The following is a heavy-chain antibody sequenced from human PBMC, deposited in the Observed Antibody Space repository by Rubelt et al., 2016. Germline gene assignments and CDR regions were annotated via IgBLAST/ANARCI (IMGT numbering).Heavy chain of an antibody. CDR1: GCSFTNHW. J-gene: IGHJ4*02. CDR2: IDPSDSYT. Sequence: EVQLVQSGAEVKKPGESLKISCKGSGCSFTNHWISWARQMPGKGLEWMGRIDPSDSYTNYNPSLRGHVTISVDKSISTAYLQWSSLQASDTAMYYCARRNSGTYSPFDYWGQGTMVTVSP. D-gene: IGHD1-26*01. CDR3: ARRNSGTYSPFDY. V-gene: IGHV5-10-1*01.